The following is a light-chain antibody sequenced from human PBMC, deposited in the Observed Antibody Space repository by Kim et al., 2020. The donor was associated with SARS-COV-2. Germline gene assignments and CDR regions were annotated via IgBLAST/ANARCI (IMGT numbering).Light chain of an antibody. Sequence: NFMLTQPHSVSESPGKTVTISCTRSSGSIVSSYVQWYQQRPGSAPTTVIYEDNQRPSGVPDRFSGSIDSSSNSASLTISGLKTEDEADYYCQSYDGDTYVVFDGGTQLTVL. V-gene: IGLV6-57*04. CDR1: SGSIVSSY. J-gene: IGLJ2*01. CDR2: EDN. CDR3: QSYDGDTYVV.